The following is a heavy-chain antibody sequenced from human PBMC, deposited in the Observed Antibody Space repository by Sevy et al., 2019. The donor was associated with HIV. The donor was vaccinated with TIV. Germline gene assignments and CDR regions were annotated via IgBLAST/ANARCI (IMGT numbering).Heavy chain of an antibody. J-gene: IGHJ2*01. D-gene: IGHD3-3*01. Sequence: ASVKVSCKASGYTFTGYYMHWVRQAPGQGLEWMGWINPNSGGTNYAQKFQGRVTMTRGTSISTAYMELSRLRSDDTAVYYCARGPIGDFWSGYYNWYFDLWGRGTLVTVSS. CDR1: GYTFTGYY. V-gene: IGHV1-2*02. CDR2: INPNSGGT. CDR3: ARGPIGDFWSGYYNWYFDL.